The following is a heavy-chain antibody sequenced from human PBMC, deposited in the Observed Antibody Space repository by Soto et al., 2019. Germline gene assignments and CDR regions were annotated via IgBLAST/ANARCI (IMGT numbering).Heavy chain of an antibody. Sequence: QVQLQESGPGLVKPSATLSLTCSVSGDSITINKWWSWVRQPPGKGLEWFGEIYHSGTTNYNPSLKSRVTISMDQSKNQFSLKLTSVTAADTAVYYCARDLSYCGSTTCYPRGGFDYWGQGSLVTVSS. J-gene: IGHJ4*02. CDR1: GDSITINKW. CDR3: ARDLSYCGSTTCYPRGGFDY. CDR2: IYHSGTT. V-gene: IGHV4-4*02. D-gene: IGHD2-2*01.